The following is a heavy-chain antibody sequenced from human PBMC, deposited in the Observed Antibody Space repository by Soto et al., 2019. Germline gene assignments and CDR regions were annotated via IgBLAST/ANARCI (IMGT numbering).Heavy chain of an antibody. Sequence: QVQLQESGPGLVKPSQTLSLTCTVSGGSISSGGYYWSWIRQHPGKGLEWIGYIYYSGSTYYNPFXXXRXXISVDTSKNQCSLKLSSVTAADTAVYYCAIYDSSGSRGFQHWGQGTLVTVSS. CDR1: GGSISSGGYY. J-gene: IGHJ1*01. V-gene: IGHV4-31*03. CDR2: IYYSGST. CDR3: AIYDSSGSRGFQH. D-gene: IGHD3-22*01.